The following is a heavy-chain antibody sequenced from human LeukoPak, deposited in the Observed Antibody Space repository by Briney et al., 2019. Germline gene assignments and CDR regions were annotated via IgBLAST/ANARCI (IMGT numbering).Heavy chain of an antibody. D-gene: IGHD2-15*01. CDR2: ISGSGGSI. V-gene: IGHV3-23*01. CDR3: AKARGEQNGGSNY. J-gene: IGHJ4*02. CDR1: GFIISSYA. Sequence: GGSLRLSCATSGFIISSYAMSWVRQAPGRGLVWVSSISGSGGSIYYADSVKGRFTISRDNSKNTLYLQMNSLRAEDTAVYYCAKARGEQNGGSNYWGQGTQVIVSS.